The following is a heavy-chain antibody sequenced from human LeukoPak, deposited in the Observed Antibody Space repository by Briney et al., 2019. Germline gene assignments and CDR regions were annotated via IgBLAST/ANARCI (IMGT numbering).Heavy chain of an antibody. Sequence: GGPLSLSCSASGFTFITFAMNWVRQAPGKGLEWVSAISGSGGSTYYADSVKGRFTISRDNSKSTLYLQMSSLRAEDTAVYYCVRRDGYNPGAFDIWGQGTMVTVSS. CDR3: VRRDGYNPGAFDI. CDR2: ISGSGGST. CDR1: GFTFITFA. J-gene: IGHJ3*02. V-gene: IGHV3-23*01. D-gene: IGHD5-24*01.